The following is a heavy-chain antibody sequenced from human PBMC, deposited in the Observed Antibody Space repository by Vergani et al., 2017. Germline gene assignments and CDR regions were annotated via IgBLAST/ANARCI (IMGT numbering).Heavy chain of an antibody. V-gene: IGHV3-30*02. CDR3: AKDRPDAARWGRGGYQGGFDY. CDR2: IRYDGSNK. Sequence: QVQLVESGGGVVQPGGSLRLSCAASGFTFSSYGMHWVRQAPGKGLERVAFIRYDGSNKYYADSVKGRFTISRDNSKNTLYLQMNSLRDEDTAVYYCAKDRPDAARWGRGGYQGGFDYWGQGTLVTVSS. J-gene: IGHJ4*02. D-gene: IGHD1-26*01. CDR1: GFTFSSYG.